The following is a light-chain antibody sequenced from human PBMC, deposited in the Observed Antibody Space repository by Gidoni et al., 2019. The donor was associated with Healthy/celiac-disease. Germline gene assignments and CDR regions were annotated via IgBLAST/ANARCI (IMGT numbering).Light chain of an antibody. CDR1: QSVSSSS. Sequence: EIVLTQSPGTLSLSPGERATLSCRASQSVSSSSLAWYQQKPGQAPRLLIYGTSRRATGLPDRFSGSGSGTDFTLTISRLEPEDFAVYYCQQYGSSPFTFGQGTRLEIK. J-gene: IGKJ5*01. CDR2: GTS. CDR3: QQYGSSPFT. V-gene: IGKV3-20*01.